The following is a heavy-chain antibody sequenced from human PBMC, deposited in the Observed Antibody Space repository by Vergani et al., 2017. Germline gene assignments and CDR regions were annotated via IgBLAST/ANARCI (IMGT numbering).Heavy chain of an antibody. V-gene: IGHV1-69*13. Sequence: QVQLVQSGAEVKKPGSSVKVSCKASGGTFSSYAISWVRQAPGQGLEWMGRIIPIFGTANYAQKFQGRVTITADESTSTAYMELSSLRSEDTAVYYGARDSPPDIVVVPAAPYYYYGMDVWGQGTTVTVSS. J-gene: IGHJ6*02. D-gene: IGHD2-2*01. CDR2: IIPIFGTA. CDR3: ARDSPPDIVVVPAAPYYYYGMDV. CDR1: GGTFSSYA.